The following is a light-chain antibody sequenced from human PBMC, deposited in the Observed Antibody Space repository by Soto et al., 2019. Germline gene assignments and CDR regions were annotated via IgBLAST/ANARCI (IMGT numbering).Light chain of an antibody. CDR2: ASY. Sequence: DIQITKSPSSLSASVGARVTITCRASQSISSYLNWYQKKPRKAPKLLIYASYSLQSGVPSRFSGSGSGTDFTLTISSLQAEDFATYYCQQSYSTPRTFGRGTKVELK. V-gene: IGKV1-39*01. CDR1: QSISSY. J-gene: IGKJ1*01. CDR3: QQSYSTPRT.